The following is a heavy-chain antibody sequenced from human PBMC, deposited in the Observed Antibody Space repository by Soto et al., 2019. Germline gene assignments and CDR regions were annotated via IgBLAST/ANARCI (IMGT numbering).Heavy chain of an antibody. J-gene: IGHJ5*02. Sequence: GGSLRLSCAASGFTFSSYSMNWVRQSPGKGLEWVSSISSSSSYIYYADSVKGRFTISRDNAKNSLYLQMNSLRAEDTAVYYCARGLGYCSGGSCPQAWFDPWGQGTLVTVSS. CDR3: ARGLGYCSGGSCPQAWFDP. D-gene: IGHD2-15*01. CDR1: GFTFSSYS. V-gene: IGHV3-21*01. CDR2: ISSSSSYI.